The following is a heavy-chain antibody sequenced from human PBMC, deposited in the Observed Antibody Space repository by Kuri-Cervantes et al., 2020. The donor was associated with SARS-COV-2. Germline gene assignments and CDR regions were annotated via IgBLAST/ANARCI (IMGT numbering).Heavy chain of an antibody. CDR3: AQDVSQLGRACRY. D-gene: IGHD6-6*01. V-gene: IGHV3-23*01. CDR1: GCSFSSYA. Sequence: GESLKISCAASGCSFSSYAMSWVRQAPGKGLEWVSAISGSGDNTYYADSVKGRFTISRDNSQNTVYLQMNSLRGEDTALYYCAQDVSQLGRACRYWGQATLVTVSS. J-gene: IGHJ4*02. CDR2: ISGSGDNT.